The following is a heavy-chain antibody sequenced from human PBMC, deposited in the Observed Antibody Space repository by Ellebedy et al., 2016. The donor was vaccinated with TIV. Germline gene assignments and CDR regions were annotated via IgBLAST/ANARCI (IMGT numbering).Heavy chain of an antibody. J-gene: IGHJ4*02. V-gene: IGHV1-18*01. D-gene: IGHD3-22*01. Sequence: AASVKVSCKASGYTFTSYGISWVRQAPGQGLEWMGWISAYNGNTNYAQKLQGRVTMTTDTSTSTAYMELRSLRSDDTAVYYCASGGYYYDSSDPTFDYWGQGTLVTVSS. CDR2: ISAYNGNT. CDR1: GYTFTSYG. CDR3: ASGGYYYDSSDPTFDY.